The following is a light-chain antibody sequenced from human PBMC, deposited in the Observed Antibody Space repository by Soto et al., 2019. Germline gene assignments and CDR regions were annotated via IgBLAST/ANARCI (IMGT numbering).Light chain of an antibody. Sequence: QSALTQPASVSGSPGQSITISCTGTTSDVGSYDLVSWYQQYPGKAPKLMIYEVSKRPSGVSNRFSGSKSGNTASLTISGLQAEDEADYCCCSYAGSSTFRVFGGGTKLTVL. J-gene: IGLJ3*02. CDR1: TSDVGSYDL. CDR3: CSYAGSSTFRV. CDR2: EVS. V-gene: IGLV2-23*02.